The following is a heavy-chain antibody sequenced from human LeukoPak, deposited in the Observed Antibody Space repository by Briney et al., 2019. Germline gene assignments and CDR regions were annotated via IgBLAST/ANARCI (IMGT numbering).Heavy chain of an antibody. V-gene: IGHV3-23*01. CDR2: ISGSGGST. Sequence: GGSLRLSCAASGFTFSSYAMSWVRQAPGKGLEWVSAISGSGGSTYYADSVKGRFTISRDNSKNTLYLQMNSQRAEDTAVYYCAKDQGRTPLYYGMDVWGQGTTVTVSS. CDR3: AKDQGRTPLYYGMDV. CDR1: GFTFSSYA. J-gene: IGHJ6*02.